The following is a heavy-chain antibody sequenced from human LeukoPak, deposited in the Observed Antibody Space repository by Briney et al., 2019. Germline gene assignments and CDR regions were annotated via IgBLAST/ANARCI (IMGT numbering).Heavy chain of an antibody. CDR3: ARGVGYSSSWHFDY. CDR2: IEPNSGDT. D-gene: IGHD6-6*01. J-gene: IGHJ4*02. Sequence: ASVKVSCKASGYTFTGYYMHWVRQAPGQGLEWMGWIEPNSGDTNYPEKFQGRITMTRDTSISTAYMELSRLTSDDTDVYYCARGVGYSSSWHFDYWGQGTLVTVSS. V-gene: IGHV1-2*02. CDR1: GYTFTGYY.